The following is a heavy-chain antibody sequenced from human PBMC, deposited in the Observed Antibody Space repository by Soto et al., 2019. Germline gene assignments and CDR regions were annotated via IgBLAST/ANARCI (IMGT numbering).Heavy chain of an antibody. D-gene: IGHD4-17*01. J-gene: IGHJ4*02. CDR3: ARAYGDYEGFFDY. CDR1: GFTFSSYS. V-gene: IGHV3-21*01. Sequence: RRLSCAASGFTFSSYSMNWVRQAPGKGLEWVSSISSSSYIYYADSVKGRFTISRDNAKNSLYLQMNSLRAEDTAVYYCARAYGDYEGFFDYWGPGTLVTVSS. CDR2: ISSSSYI.